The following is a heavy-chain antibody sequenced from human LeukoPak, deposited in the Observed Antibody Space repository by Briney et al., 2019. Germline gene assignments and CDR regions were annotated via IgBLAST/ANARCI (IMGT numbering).Heavy chain of an antibody. CDR3: AKERCSSTSCYIPFPWFDP. CDR2: ISYDGSNK. Sequence: GGSLRLSCAASGFTFSSYGMHWVRQAPGKGLEWVAVISYDGSNKYYADSVRGRFTISRDNSKNTLYLQMNSLRAEDTAVYYCAKERCSSTSCYIPFPWFDPWGQGTLVTVSS. J-gene: IGHJ5*02. D-gene: IGHD2-2*02. V-gene: IGHV3-30*18. CDR1: GFTFSSYG.